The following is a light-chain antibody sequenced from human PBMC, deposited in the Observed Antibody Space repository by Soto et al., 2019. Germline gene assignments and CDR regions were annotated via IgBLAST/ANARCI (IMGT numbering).Light chain of an antibody. CDR2: AAS. Sequence: DIQMTQSPSSVSASVGDTVTITCRATQAVSTWLAWYQQKPGGAPKLLIYAASTLQSAVPSRFSGSGSGTDFTLTIRCLQSEDFAVYYCQQYNNWCGTFGQGTKV. CDR1: QAVSTW. J-gene: IGKJ1*01. V-gene: IGKV1-12*01. CDR3: QQYNNWCGT.